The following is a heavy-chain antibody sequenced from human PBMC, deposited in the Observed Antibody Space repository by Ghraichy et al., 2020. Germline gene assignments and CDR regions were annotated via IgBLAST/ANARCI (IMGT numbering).Heavy chain of an antibody. CDR3: TTDRFGTYVP. CDR2: IKSKTDGGTI. D-gene: IGHD3-16*01. V-gene: IGHV3-15*01. J-gene: IGHJ4*02. CDR1: GFTFSNAW. Sequence: LSLTCAASGFTFSNAWMSWVRQAPGKGLEWVGRIKSKTDGGTIEYTAPVKGRFSISRDDSKNTLYLQMNSLKIEDTAVYFCTTDRFGTYVPGGQGTLVTVSS.